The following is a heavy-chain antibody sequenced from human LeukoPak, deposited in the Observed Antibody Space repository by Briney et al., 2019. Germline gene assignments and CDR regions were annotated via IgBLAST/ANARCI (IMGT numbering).Heavy chain of an antibody. Sequence: SETLSLTCTVSGGSISSYYWSWTRQPPGKGLEWIGYIYYSGSTNYNPSLKSRVTISVDTSKNQFSLKLSSVTAADTAVYYCARVPMVRGVINNHDAFDIWGQGTMVTVSS. CDR1: GGSISSYY. CDR2: IYYSGST. D-gene: IGHD3-10*01. CDR3: ARVPMVRGVINNHDAFDI. V-gene: IGHV4-59*01. J-gene: IGHJ3*02.